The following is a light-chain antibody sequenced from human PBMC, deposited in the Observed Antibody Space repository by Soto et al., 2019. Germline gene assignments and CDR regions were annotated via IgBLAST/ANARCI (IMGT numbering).Light chain of an antibody. CDR3: QQYVSSPRT. J-gene: IGKJ1*01. CDR2: GAS. CDR1: QSVSSGY. V-gene: IGKV3-20*01. Sequence: EIVLTQSPGTLSFSPWERATLSCRASQSVSSGYLAWYQQKPGQAPRLLIIGASTRAPGIPDRFSGSGSGTDFTLTISRLEPEDFAVYYCQQYVSSPRTFGQGTKVDIK.